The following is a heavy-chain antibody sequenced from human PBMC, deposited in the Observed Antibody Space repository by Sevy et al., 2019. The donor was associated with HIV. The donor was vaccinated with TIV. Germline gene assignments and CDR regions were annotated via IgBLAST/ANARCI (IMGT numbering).Heavy chain of an antibody. J-gene: IGHJ4*02. CDR2: INTDRKII. D-gene: IGHD3-16*01. V-gene: IGHV3-74*01. CDR3: ARGSHGTFGS. CDR1: GFTFTSDY. Sequence: GGSLRLSCAASGFTFTSDYMHWVRQPPGKGLVWVSHINTDRKIIRYADSVKGRFTTSRDNAKNTLYLQMNSLRAEDTAVYYCARGSHGTFGSWGQGTLVTVSS.